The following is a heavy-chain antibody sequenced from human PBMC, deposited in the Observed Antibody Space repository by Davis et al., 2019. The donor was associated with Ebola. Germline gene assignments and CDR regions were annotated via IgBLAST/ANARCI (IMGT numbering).Heavy chain of an antibody. V-gene: IGHV3-48*02. CDR1: GFTISSYN. CDR3: ARDPDTAMASDAFDI. J-gene: IGHJ3*02. CDR2: ISSSSSTI. Sequence: PGGSLRLSCAASGFTISSYNMNWVRQAPGKGLEWVSYISSSSSTIYYADSVKGRFTISRDNAKNSLYLQMNSLRDEDTAVYYCARDPDTAMASDAFDIWGQGTMVTVSS. D-gene: IGHD5-18*01.